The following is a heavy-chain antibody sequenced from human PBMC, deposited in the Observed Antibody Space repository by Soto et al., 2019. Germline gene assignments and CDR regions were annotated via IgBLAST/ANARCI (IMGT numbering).Heavy chain of an antibody. D-gene: IGHD3-22*01. V-gene: IGHV4-59*01. CDR3: AREDSRGYYAY. CDR1: GGSISSYY. Sequence: SETLSLTCTVSGGSISSYYWSWIRQPPGKGLEWIGYIYYSGSTNYNPSLKSRVTISVDTSKNQFSLKLSSVTAADTAVYYCAREDSRGYYAYWGKGTLVTVDS. J-gene: IGHJ4*02. CDR2: IYYSGST.